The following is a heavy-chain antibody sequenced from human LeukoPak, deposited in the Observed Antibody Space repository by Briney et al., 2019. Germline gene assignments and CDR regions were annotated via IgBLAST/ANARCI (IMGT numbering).Heavy chain of an antibody. Sequence: SETLSLTCTVSGYSISSGYYWGWIRQSPGKGLEGIGSIYQSRRTYYNPALKSRLTISLDTSKIQFSLRLSSVTAADPAMYYCTGKYYYDSSGYYYADYWGQGTLVTVSS. CDR1: GYSISSGYY. D-gene: IGHD3-22*01. V-gene: IGHV4-38-2*02. CDR3: TGKYYYDSSGYYYADY. CDR2: IYQSRRT. J-gene: IGHJ4*02.